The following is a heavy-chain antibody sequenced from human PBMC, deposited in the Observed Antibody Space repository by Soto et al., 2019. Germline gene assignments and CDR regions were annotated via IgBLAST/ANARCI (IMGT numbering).Heavy chain of an antibody. D-gene: IGHD5-12*01. J-gene: IGHJ5*01. CDR3: ARALSWGGYVVGWFDS. Sequence: GGSLRLSCAASGFTFSSYSMNWVRQAPGKGLEWVSSISSSSSYIYYADSVKGRFTISRDKAKYSLYLQMNSLRAEDTAVYYCARALSWGGYVVGWFDSWGQGTLVTVSS. CDR2: ISSSSSYI. V-gene: IGHV3-21*01. CDR1: GFTFSSYS.